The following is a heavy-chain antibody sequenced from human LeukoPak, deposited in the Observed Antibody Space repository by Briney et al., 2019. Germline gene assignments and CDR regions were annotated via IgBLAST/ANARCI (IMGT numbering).Heavy chain of an antibody. CDR3: ARVYGSGLLGDAFDI. D-gene: IGHD2-15*01. J-gene: IGHJ3*02. V-gene: IGHV3-20*04. CDR1: GFTFDDFG. Sequence: GGSLRLSCAASGFTFDDFGMSWVRQAPGKGLEWVSGINWNGVNTAYADSVKGRFTISRDDAKNSLYLQMNSLRAEDTALYYCARVYGSGLLGDAFDIWGQGTMVSVSS. CDR2: INWNGVNT.